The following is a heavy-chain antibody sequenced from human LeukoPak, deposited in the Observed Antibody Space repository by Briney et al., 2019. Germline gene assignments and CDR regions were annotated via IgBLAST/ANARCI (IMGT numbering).Heavy chain of an antibody. D-gene: IGHD4-23*01. V-gene: IGHV3-7*03. CDR2: IKEDGSEK. CDR3: GRDVYGGNDC. Sequence: GGSLRLSCAASGFIFSSYWMSWVRQAPGKGLEWVANIKEDGSEKYYVDSVKGRFTISRDNAKNSLYLQMNSLRAEDTAVYYCGRDVYGGNDCWGQGTLVTVSS. CDR1: GFIFSSYW. J-gene: IGHJ4*02.